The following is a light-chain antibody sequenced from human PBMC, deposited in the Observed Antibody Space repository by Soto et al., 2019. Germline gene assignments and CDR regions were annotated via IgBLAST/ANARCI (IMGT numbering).Light chain of an antibody. CDR3: SSYAGSNTFV. Sequence: QSVLTQPPSASGSPGQSVTISCTGTTSDVGGYKYVSWHQQHPGKGPKLIIYEVNKRPSGVPDRFSGSKSGNTASPTVSGLQAEDEADYYCSSYAGSNTFVFGTGTKVTVL. J-gene: IGLJ1*01. CDR2: EVN. V-gene: IGLV2-8*01. CDR1: TSDVGGYKY.